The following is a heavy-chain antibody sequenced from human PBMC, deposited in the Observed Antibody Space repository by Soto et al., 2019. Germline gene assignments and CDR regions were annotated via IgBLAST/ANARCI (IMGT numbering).Heavy chain of an antibody. CDR1: RVALGSYA. J-gene: IGHJ4*02. Sequence: GGSLRLACAASRVALGSYAMGWVHQAPGKGLELVSTISAGGGRTYYADSVKGRFTISRDNSKNTLYLQMNSLRAEDTAVYYCTKGYYYDTCGYFDSWGQGT. D-gene: IGHD3-22*01. CDR3: TKGYYYDTCGYFDS. CDR2: ISAGGGRT. V-gene: IGHV3-23*01.